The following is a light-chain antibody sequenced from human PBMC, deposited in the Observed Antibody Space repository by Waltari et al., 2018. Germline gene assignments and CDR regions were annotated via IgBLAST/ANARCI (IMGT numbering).Light chain of an antibody. CDR3: SSRDNSGKHVV. Sequence: SSELTQDPTVSVALGQTVRITCQGDSLRSYLANWFQQKPGQAPVLVIYGENQRPPGIPDRFSGSTSGNTATLTITGAQAEDESDYYCSSRDNSGKHVVFGGGTKLTVL. J-gene: IGLJ2*01. CDR1: SLRSYL. V-gene: IGLV3-19*01. CDR2: GEN.